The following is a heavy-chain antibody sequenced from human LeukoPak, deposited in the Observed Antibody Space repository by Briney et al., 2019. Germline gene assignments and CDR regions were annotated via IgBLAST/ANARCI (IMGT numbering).Heavy chain of an antibody. CDR2: IYCSGST. CDR3: ARDSSGYYPYNWFDP. Sequence: SQTLSPTCAVSGVSPSSNYTGWIRQPPGEGLEWIGYIYCSGSTNYNPSLKSRVTISVDTSKNQFSLKLSSVTAADTAVYYCARDSSGYYPYNWFDPWGQGTLVTVSS. D-gene: IGHD3-22*01. CDR1: GVSPSSNY. V-gene: IGHV4-59*01. J-gene: IGHJ5*02.